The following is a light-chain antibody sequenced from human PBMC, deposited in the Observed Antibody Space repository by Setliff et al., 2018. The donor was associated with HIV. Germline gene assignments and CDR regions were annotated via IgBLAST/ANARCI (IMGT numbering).Light chain of an antibody. V-gene: IGLV2-14*01. CDR3: ISFRRSSLSSYV. CDR2: EVS. Sequence: ALAQPASVSGSPGQSITISCTGTSSDVGAYDYVSWYQKHPGKAPKLIIYEVSNRPSGVSSRFSGSKSGDTASLTISGLQAEDEADYYCISFRRSSLSSYVFGSGTKVTVL. J-gene: IGLJ1*01. CDR1: SSDVGAYDY.